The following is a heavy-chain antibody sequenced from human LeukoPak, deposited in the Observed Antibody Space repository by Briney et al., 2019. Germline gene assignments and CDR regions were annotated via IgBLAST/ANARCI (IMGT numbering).Heavy chain of an antibody. J-gene: IGHJ6*03. CDR2: INPNSGGT. CDR3: ARDTGYSRKTDYYTDV. D-gene: IGHD6-13*01. V-gene: IGHV1-2*02. CDR1: GYTFTGYY. Sequence: ASVKVSCKASGYTFTGYYMHWVRQAPGQGLEWMGWINPNSGGTNYAQKFQGRVTMTRDTSISTAYMELSRLRSDDTAVYYCARDTGYSRKTDYYTDVWGKGTTVTVSS.